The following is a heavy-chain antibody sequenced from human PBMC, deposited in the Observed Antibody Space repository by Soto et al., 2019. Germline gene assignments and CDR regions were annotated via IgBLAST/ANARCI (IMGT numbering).Heavy chain of an antibody. V-gene: IGHV1-69*18. CDR1: GDRFTSYG. Sequence: QVLLEQSGAEVKKPGSSVTVSCKASGDRFTSYGISWVRQAPGQGLEWVGTVLPVLGTTNYAQKLRGRVIITADESTSTVYMELGSLRSDDTAIYYCARDRADRGFDYWGQGTLVTVSS. CDR3: ARDRADRGFDY. CDR2: VLPVLGTT. J-gene: IGHJ4*02. D-gene: IGHD3-10*01.